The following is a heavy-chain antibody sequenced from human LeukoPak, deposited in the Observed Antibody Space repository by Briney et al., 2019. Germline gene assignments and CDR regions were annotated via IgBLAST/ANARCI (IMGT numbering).Heavy chain of an antibody. D-gene: IGHD3-22*01. Sequence: ASVKVSCKASGYTFTAYYMHWMRQAPGQGLEWMGWINPNSGDAKYSYKFQGRVTMTRDTSISTAYMELSRLRSDDTAVYHCARTPRGRGYPYYFDYWGLGTLVTVSS. J-gene: IGHJ4*02. CDR3: ARTPRGRGYPYYFDY. CDR1: GYTFTAYY. CDR2: INPNSGDA. V-gene: IGHV1-2*07.